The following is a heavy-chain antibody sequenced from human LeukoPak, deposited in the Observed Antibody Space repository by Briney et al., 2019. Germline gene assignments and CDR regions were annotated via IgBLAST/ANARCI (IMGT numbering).Heavy chain of an antibody. V-gene: IGHV4-4*02. Sequence: SGTLSLTCAVSGGSITSGNWWTWVRQSPGKGLEWIGEIHHGGTTNYNPSLKSRVTMSVDTSKNQFSLKLSSVTAADTAVYYCARDRAGTNKAPKANWFDPWGQGTLVTVSS. CDR2: IHHGGTT. J-gene: IGHJ5*02. D-gene: IGHD6-19*01. CDR1: GGSITSGNW. CDR3: ARDRAGTNKAPKANWFDP.